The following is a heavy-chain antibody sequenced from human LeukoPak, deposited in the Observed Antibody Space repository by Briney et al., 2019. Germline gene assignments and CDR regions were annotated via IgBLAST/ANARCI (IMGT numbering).Heavy chain of an antibody. CDR1: GFTVSSNY. CDR2: IYSGGST. V-gene: IGHV3-66*02. Sequence: GGSLRLSSAASGFTVSSNYMSWVRQAPGKGLEWVSVIYSGGSTYYADSVKGRFTISRDNSKNTLYLQMNSLRAEDTAVYYCARGTGYYYYMDVWGKGTTVTVSS. CDR3: ARGTGYYYYMDV. J-gene: IGHJ6*03. D-gene: IGHD1-14*01.